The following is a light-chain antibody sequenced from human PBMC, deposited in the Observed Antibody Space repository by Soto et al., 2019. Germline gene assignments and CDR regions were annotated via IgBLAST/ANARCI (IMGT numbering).Light chain of an antibody. J-gene: IGKJ1*01. V-gene: IGKV2-28*01. CDR1: QSLLHSNGYTY. CDR3: QQYGSSPT. Sequence: DIVMTQSPLSLPVTPGEPASISCRSSQSLLHSNGYTYLDWYLQKPGQSPQLLIYWGSNRASGVPDRFSGSGSGTDFTLTISRLEPEDFAVYFCQQYGSSPTFGQGTKVEIK. CDR2: WGS.